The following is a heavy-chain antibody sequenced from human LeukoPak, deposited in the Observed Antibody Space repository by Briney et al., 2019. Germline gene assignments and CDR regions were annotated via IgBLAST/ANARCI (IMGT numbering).Heavy chain of an antibody. CDR2: IYHGGNT. J-gene: IGHJ5*02. Sequence: SETLSLTCTVSGGSITSSSYYWGWIHQPPGKGLEWIGSIYHGGNTSYNPSLKSRVTISVDTSKNQFSLKLSSVTAADTAVYYCARGKGDDYGDYGGTNWFDPWGQGTLVTVSS. CDR1: GGSITSSSYY. CDR3: ARGKGDDYGDYGGTNWFDP. V-gene: IGHV4-39*07. D-gene: IGHD4-17*01.